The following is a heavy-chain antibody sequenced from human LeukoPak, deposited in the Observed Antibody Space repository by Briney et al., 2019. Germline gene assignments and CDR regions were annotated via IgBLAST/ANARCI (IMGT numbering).Heavy chain of an antibody. CDR1: GGSISSGGYY. J-gene: IGHJ4*02. CDR3: ARRGYSGLDY. Sequence: PSETLSLTCTVSGGSISSGGYYWSWIRQHPGKGLEWIGYTYYSGSTYYNPSLKSRVTISVDTSKNQFSLKLSSVTAADTAVYYCARRGYSGLDYWGQGTPVTVSS. CDR2: TYYSGST. V-gene: IGHV4-31*03. D-gene: IGHD5-12*01.